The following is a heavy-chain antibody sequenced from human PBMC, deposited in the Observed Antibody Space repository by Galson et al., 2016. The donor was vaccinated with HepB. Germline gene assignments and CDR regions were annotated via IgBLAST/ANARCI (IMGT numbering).Heavy chain of an antibody. V-gene: IGHV3-23*01. D-gene: IGHD1-26*01. J-gene: IGHJ3*02. CDR2: ILGDGDTT. CDR1: GFTFSNYA. Sequence: SLRLSCAASGFTFSNYAMTWVRQAPGKGLEWVSGILGDGDTTYYADSVKGRFSISRDKSKNTLFLQMNSLRAEGTAVYHCARDGELGGSYYGRDFDIWGQGTMVTVSS. CDR3: ARDGELGGSYYGRDFDI.